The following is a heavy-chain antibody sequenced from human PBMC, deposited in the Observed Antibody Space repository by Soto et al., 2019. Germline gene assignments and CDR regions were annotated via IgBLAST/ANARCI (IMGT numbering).Heavy chain of an antibody. V-gene: IGHV1-18*01. CDR2: ISPYNGNT. J-gene: IGHJ5*02. D-gene: IGHD5-18*01. CDR1: GYTFRTYG. CDR3: AREDVDTGP. Sequence: QVQLVQSGAEVKKPGASVKVSCKTSGYTFRTYGITWVRQAPGHGLEWMGWISPYNGNTNYAQNLQGRVTFTAAASTSTVYMELRSPRSADTAVYVCAREDVDTGPWGQGALVTVSS.